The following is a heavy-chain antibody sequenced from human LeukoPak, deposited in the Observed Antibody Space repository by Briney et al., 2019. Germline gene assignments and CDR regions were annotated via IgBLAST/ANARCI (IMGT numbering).Heavy chain of an antibody. CDR2: ISYDGSNK. CDR3: AKAYGDYGGHFDY. V-gene: IGHV3-30*18. Sequence: GGSLRLSCAASGFTFSSYGMHWVRQAPGKGLEWVAVISYDGSNKHYADSVKGRFTISRDNSKNTLYLQMNSLRAEDAAVYYCAKAYGDYGGHFDYWGQGTLVTVSS. CDR1: GFTFSSYG. D-gene: IGHD4-17*01. J-gene: IGHJ4*02.